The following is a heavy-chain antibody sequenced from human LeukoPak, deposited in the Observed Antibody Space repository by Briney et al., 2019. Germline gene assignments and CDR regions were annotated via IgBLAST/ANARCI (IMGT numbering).Heavy chain of an antibody. D-gene: IGHD5-18*01. Sequence: GGSLRLSCAASGFTFSSYGMHWVRQAPGKGLEWVAVISYDGRNKYYADSVKRRFTISRDNSKNTLYLQMNSLRAEATAVYYCAKDRYSYAYEYFDCWGQGTLVTVSS. CDR1: GFTFSSYG. J-gene: IGHJ4*02. CDR3: AKDRYSYAYEYFDC. V-gene: IGHV3-30*18. CDR2: ISYDGRNK.